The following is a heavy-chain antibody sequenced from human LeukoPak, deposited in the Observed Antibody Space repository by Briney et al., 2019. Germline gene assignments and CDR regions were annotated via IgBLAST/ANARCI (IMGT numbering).Heavy chain of an antibody. V-gene: IGHV4-38-2*02. CDR3: ARDRGQTWFDP. CDR1: GYSISSGYY. J-gene: IGHJ5*02. D-gene: IGHD3-10*01. Sequence: PSETLSLTCTVSGYSISSGYYWGWIRPPPGKGLEWIGSIYHSGSTYYNPSLKSRVTISVDTSKNQFSLKLSSVTAADTAVYYCARDRGQTWFDPWGQGTLVTVSS. CDR2: IYHSGST.